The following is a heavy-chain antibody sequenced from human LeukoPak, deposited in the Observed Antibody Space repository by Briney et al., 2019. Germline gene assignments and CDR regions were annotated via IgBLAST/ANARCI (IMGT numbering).Heavy chain of an antibody. CDR2: TYFESYGSKLYN. J-gene: IGHJ4*02. D-gene: IGHD6-19*01. CDR3: ARGTGWPLFDY. V-gene: IGHV6-1*01. CDR1: GDSVSRNNIA. Sequence: SQTLSLTCAISGDSVSRNNIAWNWIRRSPSRGLGWLGRTYFESYGSKLYNEYAVSVKGRITINPDTSKNQFSLHLNSMTPEDAGVYYCARGTGWPLFDYWGQGTPVTVSS.